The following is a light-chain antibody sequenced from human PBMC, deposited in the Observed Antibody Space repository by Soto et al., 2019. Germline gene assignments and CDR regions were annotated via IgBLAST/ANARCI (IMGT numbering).Light chain of an antibody. CDR3: QQYGGSPPFS. Sequence: EIVLTQSPGTLSLSPGERATLSCRASQSVGSSYLAWYQQKPGQAPRLLIYGASSRATGIPDRFSGSGSGTDFTLTISRLEPEDFAVYYCQQYGGSPPFSFGPGTKVEIK. CDR2: GAS. V-gene: IGKV3-20*01. CDR1: QSVGSSY. J-gene: IGKJ2*03.